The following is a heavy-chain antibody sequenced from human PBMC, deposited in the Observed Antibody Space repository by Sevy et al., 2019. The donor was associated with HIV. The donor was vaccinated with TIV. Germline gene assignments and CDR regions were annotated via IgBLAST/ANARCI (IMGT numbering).Heavy chain of an antibody. V-gene: IGHV3-30*18. CDR2: ISYDGSNK. J-gene: IGHJ6*02. Sequence: GGSLRLSCAASEFTFSSYGMHWVRQAPGKGLEWVAVISYDGSNKYYADSVKGRFTMSRDDSKNTLFLQMNSLRAEDTAVYYCSKDRGYSSVGVSRGMDVWGQGTTVTVSS. D-gene: IGHD6-19*01. CDR3: SKDRGYSSVGVSRGMDV. CDR1: EFTFSSYG.